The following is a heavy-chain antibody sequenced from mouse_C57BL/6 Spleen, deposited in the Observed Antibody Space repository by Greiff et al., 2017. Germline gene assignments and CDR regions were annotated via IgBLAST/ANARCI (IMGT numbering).Heavy chain of an antibody. CDR2: IDPEDGET. D-gene: IGHD1-1*01. V-gene: IGHV14-2*01. CDR1: GFNINGYY. J-gene: IGHJ1*03. CDR3: ASSPYYNRSSPDG. Sequence: VQLQQSGAELVKPGASVKLSCTASGFNINGYYMHWVKQRTEQGLEWIGKIDPEDGETNYAPKFQGKATITADTSSNTAYLQLSSLTSEDTAVYYCASSPYYNRSSPDGWGTGTTVTVSA.